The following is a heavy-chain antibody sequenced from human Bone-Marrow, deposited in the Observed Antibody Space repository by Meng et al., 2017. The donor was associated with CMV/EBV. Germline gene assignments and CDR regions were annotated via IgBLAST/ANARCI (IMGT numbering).Heavy chain of an antibody. CDR1: GFTFNSYA. Sequence: GGSLRLSCAASGFTFNSYALHWVRQAPGKGPEWLAVISFDGNNKYYAESVKGRFTISRDNSKNTLFLLMNSLTTEDTAVYYCARSLKSYYNLGQVDHWGQGNLVTVSS. D-gene: IGHD3/OR15-3a*01. CDR2: ISFDGNNK. J-gene: IGHJ4*02. V-gene: IGHV3-30*04. CDR3: ARSLKSYYNLGQVDH.